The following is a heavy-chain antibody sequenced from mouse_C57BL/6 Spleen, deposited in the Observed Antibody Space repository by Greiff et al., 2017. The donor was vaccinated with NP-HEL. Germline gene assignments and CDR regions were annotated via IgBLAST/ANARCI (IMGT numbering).Heavy chain of an antibody. V-gene: IGHV1-52*01. CDR3: AREDYYGSSTNWCAY. J-gene: IGHJ3*01. CDR2: IDPSDSET. Sequence: QVQLQQPGAELVRPGSSVKLSCKASGYTFTSYWMHWVKQRPIQGLEWIGNIDPSDSETHYNQKFKDKATLTVDKSSSTAYMQLSSLTSEDSAVYYCAREDYYGSSTNWCAYWGQGTLVTVSA. D-gene: IGHD1-1*01. CDR1: GYTFTSYW.